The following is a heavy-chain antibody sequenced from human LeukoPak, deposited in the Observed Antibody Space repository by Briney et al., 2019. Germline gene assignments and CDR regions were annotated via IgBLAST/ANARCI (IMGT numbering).Heavy chain of an antibody. J-gene: IGHJ4*02. D-gene: IGHD3-22*01. Sequence: GGSLRLSCAASGFTVSSNYMSWVRQAPGKGLEWVSVIYSGGSTYYADSVKGRFTISRDNSKNTLYLQMNSLRAEDTAVYYCARVDYYDSSGYFDYWGQGTLVTVSP. CDR2: IYSGGST. CDR3: ARVDYYDSSGYFDY. CDR1: GFTVSSNY. V-gene: IGHV3-53*01.